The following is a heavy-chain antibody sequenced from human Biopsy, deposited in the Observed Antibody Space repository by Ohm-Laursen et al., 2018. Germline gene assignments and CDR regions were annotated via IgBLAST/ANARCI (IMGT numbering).Heavy chain of an antibody. CDR2: IIPIFGTA. D-gene: IGHD1-26*01. CDR3: ARDRSSGSYSPSDY. Sequence: SSVKVSCKASGGTFSSHAISWVRQAPGQGLEWMGGIIPIFGTAGYAQNFQGRLTITADESTSTSYMDLISLRSEDTAVYYCARDRSSGSYSPSDYWGQGTLVTVPS. J-gene: IGHJ4*02. CDR1: GGTFSSHA. V-gene: IGHV1-69*01.